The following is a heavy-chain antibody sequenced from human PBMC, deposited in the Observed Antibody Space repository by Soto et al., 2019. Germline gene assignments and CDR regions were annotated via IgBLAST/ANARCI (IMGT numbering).Heavy chain of an antibody. CDR2: TVPSYGTA. CDR3: ARSVDVGALYYGMDV. D-gene: IGHD1-26*01. CDR1: GGTFRSYG. V-gene: IGHV1-69*06. Sequence: GXSVKVSCKASGGTFRSYGINWVREAPVQGLEWMGGTVPSYGTANYAQKFQGRLTITADTSTSTAYMELSSLRYEDTAVYYCARSVDVGALYYGMDVWGQGTTVIVSS. J-gene: IGHJ6*02.